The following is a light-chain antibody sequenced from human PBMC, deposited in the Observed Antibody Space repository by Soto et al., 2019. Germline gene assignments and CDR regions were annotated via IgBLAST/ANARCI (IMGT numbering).Light chain of an antibody. V-gene: IGKV3-20*01. CDR2: GAS. CDR3: HQYGSTLLFT. J-gene: IGKJ3*01. CDR1: RSVSSSD. Sequence: EIVLTQSPGTLALSPGERATLSCRASRSVSSSDLAWYQQKPGQAPRLLIYGASSRATGIPDRFSGSGSGTNFTVTMSRLEPDDFAVYYCHQYGSTLLFTFGPGTKVDIK.